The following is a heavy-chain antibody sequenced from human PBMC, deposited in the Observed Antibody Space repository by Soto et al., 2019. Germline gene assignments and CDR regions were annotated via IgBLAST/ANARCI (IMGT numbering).Heavy chain of an antibody. D-gene: IGHD4-17*01. Sequence: EVQLLESGGGLVQPGGSLRLSCAASGFTFSNYAMSWVRQAPGKGLEWVSAISGSVGRTYYADSVKGRFTISRDNSKNTLYLQMNSLRDEDTAVYYCAKDVTVMNEYNWFDPWGQGTLVTVSS. J-gene: IGHJ5*02. CDR2: ISGSVGRT. V-gene: IGHV3-23*01. CDR1: GFTFSNYA. CDR3: AKDVTVMNEYNWFDP.